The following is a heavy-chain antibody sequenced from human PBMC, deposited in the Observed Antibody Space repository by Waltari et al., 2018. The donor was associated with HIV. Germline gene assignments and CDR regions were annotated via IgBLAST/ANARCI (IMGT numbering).Heavy chain of an antibody. CDR3: ARKEWGYCSSTSCYSYWFDP. D-gene: IGHD2-2*01. CDR2: INHSGST. Sequence: QVQLQQWGAGLLTPSETLSLTCAVYGGSFSGYNWSWIRQPPGQGLEWIGEINHSGSTNYNPSLKSRVTISVDTSKNQFSLNLSSVTAADTAVYYCARKEWGYCSSTSCYSYWFDPWGQGTLVTVSS. V-gene: IGHV4-34*01. J-gene: IGHJ5*02. CDR1: GGSFSGYN.